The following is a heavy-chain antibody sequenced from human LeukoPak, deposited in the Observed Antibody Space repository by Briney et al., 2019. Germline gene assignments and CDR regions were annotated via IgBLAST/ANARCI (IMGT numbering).Heavy chain of an antibody. Sequence: GGSLRLSCAASGFTFSSYAMSWVRQAPGKGLEWVSAISGSGGSTHYADSVKGRFTISRDNSKNTLYLQMNSLRADDTAVYYCARRLGYCSGGNCYYFDYWGQGTLVTVSS. CDR3: ARRLGYCSGGNCYYFDY. V-gene: IGHV3-23*01. CDR2: ISGSGGST. J-gene: IGHJ4*02. D-gene: IGHD2-15*01. CDR1: GFTFSSYA.